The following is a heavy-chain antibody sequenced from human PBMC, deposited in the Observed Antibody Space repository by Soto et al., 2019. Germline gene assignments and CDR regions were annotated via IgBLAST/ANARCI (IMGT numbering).Heavy chain of an antibody. J-gene: IGHJ4*02. CDR1: GGSISSGGYY. CDR3: ARPTYNSGSPFAY. D-gene: IGHD1-20*01. V-gene: IGHV4-61*08. CDR2: IYYSGST. Sequence: SETLSLTCTVSGGSISSGGYYWSWIRQHPGKGLEWIGYIYYSGSTNYNPSLKSRVTISVDTSKNQFSLKLSSVTAADTAVYYCARPTYNSGSPFAYWGQGTLVTVSS.